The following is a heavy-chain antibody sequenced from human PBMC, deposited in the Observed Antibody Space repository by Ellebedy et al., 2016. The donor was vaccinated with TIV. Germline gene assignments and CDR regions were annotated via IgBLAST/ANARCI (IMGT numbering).Heavy chain of an antibody. J-gene: IGHJ6*02. V-gene: IGHV4-39*01. CDR3: ATPSVAGPWGMDV. Sequence: MPSETLSLTCTVSGGSINSSIYFWGWVRQPPGKGLEWIGIIYDTGNTYYNPSLKSRVTLSADTSKNHFSLYLTSLTAADTAGYYCATPSVAGPWGMDVWGQGTTVTVSS. D-gene: IGHD6-19*01. CDR2: IYDTGNT. CDR1: GGSINSSIYF.